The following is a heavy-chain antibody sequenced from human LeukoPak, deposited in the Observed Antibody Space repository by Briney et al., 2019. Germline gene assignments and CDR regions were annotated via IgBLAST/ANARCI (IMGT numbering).Heavy chain of an antibody. CDR3: ARVRYYYNSFEAFDI. J-gene: IGHJ3*02. Sequence: GSSVKVSCKASGGTFSSYAISWVRQAPGQGLEWMGGIIPIFGTANYAQKFQGRVTITADESTSTAYMELSSLRSEDTAVYYCARVRYYYNSFEAFDIWGQGTMVTVSS. CDR1: GGTFSSYA. D-gene: IGHD3-10*01. V-gene: IGHV1-69*01. CDR2: IIPIFGTA.